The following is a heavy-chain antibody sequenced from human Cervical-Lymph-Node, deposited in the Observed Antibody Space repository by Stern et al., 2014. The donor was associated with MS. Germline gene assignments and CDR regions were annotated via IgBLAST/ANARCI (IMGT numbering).Heavy chain of an antibody. V-gene: IGHV1-24*01. J-gene: IGHJ6*02. D-gene: IGHD5-12*01. CDR1: GYTLTELS. CDR2: FDPENGEK. Sequence: QVQLVQSGAEVKKPGASVKVSCKVSGYTLTELSMHWVRQAPGKGLEWMGSFDPENGEKVYAQKFQGRVTMTEDPPTDTAYMELSSLRSEDTAVYFCAIGGAYDYYVVYYKNGMDVWGQGTTVIVS. CDR3: AIGGAYDYYVVYYKNGMDV.